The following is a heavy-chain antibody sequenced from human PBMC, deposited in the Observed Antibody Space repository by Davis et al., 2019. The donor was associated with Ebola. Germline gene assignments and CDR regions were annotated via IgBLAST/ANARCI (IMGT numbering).Heavy chain of an antibody. D-gene: IGHD4-17*01. CDR3: ARDTRGDYVSASFDY. Sequence: GESLKISCAASGFTFSSYSMNWVRQGPGKGLEWVSSISSSSRYIHYADSMKGRFTISRDNAKNSLYLQMNSLRAEDTAVYYCARDTRGDYVSASFDYWGQGTLVTVSS. J-gene: IGHJ4*02. CDR1: GFTFSSYS. CDR2: ISSSSRYI. V-gene: IGHV3-21*01.